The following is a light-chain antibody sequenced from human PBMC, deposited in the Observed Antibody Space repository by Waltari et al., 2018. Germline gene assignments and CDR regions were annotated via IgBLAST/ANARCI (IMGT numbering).Light chain of an antibody. J-gene: IGLJ3*02. CDR1: NSTIGTDY. V-gene: IGLV1-51*01. Sequence: QSVLTQPPSVSAAPGQRVTISCSGGNSTIGTDYVSWYQQFPGTAPKLLIFDKNKRPLGIPDRFSASKSGTSATLAIAGLQTGDEADYYCGAWDSSLSSVVFGGGTKLTVL. CDR2: DKN. CDR3: GAWDSSLSSVV.